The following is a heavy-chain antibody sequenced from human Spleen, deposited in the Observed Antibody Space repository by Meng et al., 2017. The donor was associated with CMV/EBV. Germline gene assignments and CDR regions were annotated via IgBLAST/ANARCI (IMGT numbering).Heavy chain of an antibody. V-gene: IGHV3-21*01. CDR3: ARDYPVDIVATTTFDY. CDR1: GFTFSSYS. Sequence: GQLVGSWGGLVKPWGSLRLSCAASGFTFSSYSMNWVRQAPGKGLEWVSSISSSSSYIYYADSVKGRFTISRDNAKNSLYLQMNSLRAEDTAVYYCARDYPVDIVATTTFDYWGQGTLVTVSS. D-gene: IGHD5-12*01. J-gene: IGHJ4*02. CDR2: ISSSSSYI.